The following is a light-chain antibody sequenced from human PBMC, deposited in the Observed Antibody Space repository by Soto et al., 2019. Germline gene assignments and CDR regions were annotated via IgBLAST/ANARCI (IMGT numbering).Light chain of an antibody. CDR1: QSITNW. CDR3: QQYNNYSPT. V-gene: IGKV1-5*01. Sequence: DIQMTQSPSTLSAYVGDRVTITCRASQSITNWVAWYQQKPGKAPKLLIYDASNLASGVPSRFSGGGSGTDITLTVSSLQPDDFATYYCQQYNNYSPTFGQGTKVEV. CDR2: DAS. J-gene: IGKJ1*01.